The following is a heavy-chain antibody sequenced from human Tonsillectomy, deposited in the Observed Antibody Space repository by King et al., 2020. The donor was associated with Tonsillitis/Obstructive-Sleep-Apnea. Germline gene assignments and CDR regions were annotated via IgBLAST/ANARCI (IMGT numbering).Heavy chain of an antibody. D-gene: IGHD3-16*01. CDR1: GFTFSDYF. V-gene: IGHV3-11*05. CDR3: ARPGDDLGFDF. Sequence: QLVQSGGGLVKPGGSLRLSCAVSGFTFSDYFMSWIRQAPGKGLEWLSYISSFGSHTSYADSVKGRFTISRDNANNLLYLQMDSLRAEDTAIYYCARPGDDLGFDFWGQGALVTVST. J-gene: IGHJ4*02. CDR2: ISSFGSHT.